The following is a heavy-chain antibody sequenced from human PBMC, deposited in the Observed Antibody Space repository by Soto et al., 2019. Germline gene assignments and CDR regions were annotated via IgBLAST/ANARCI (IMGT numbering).Heavy chain of an antibody. CDR1: GYSFTSYW. V-gene: IGHV5-51*01. J-gene: IGHJ5*02. Sequence: PGESLKISCKGSGYSFTSYWIGWVRQIPWKGLEWMGIIYPGDSDTRYSPSFQGQVTISADKSISTAYLQWSSLKASDTAMYYCARSPYDILTGNNWFYPWGQGTLVTVSS. CDR3: ARSPYDILTGNNWFYP. CDR2: IYPGDSDT. D-gene: IGHD3-9*01.